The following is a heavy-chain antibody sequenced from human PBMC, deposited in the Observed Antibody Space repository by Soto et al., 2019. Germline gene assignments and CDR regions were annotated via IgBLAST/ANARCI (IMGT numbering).Heavy chain of an antibody. J-gene: IGHJ4*02. CDR1: GFTFGGSA. D-gene: IGHD6-19*01. CDR2: IRSKTNSYAT. Sequence: GGSLRLSCAASGFTFGGSAMHWVRQASGKGLEWVGHIRSKTNSYATTYAESVKGRFTISRDDSMNTAYLQMNSLKTEDTAVYFCTRQTDAVQWLVVPTDYNFDYWGQGTLVTVSS. CDR3: TRQTDAVQWLVVPTDYNFDY. V-gene: IGHV3-73*01.